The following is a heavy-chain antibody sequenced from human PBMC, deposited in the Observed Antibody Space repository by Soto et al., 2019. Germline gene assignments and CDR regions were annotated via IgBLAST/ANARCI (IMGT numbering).Heavy chain of an antibody. CDR3: ARDPGTGAALRAYHFDY. V-gene: IGHV1-3*01. D-gene: IGHD1-1*01. Sequence: ASVKVSCKASRYSFTTYALHWVRQAPGQRLEWMVCINAGNGDTKYSEKFQGRVTITRDTSANTAYMELSSLRSEDTSVYYCARDPGTGAALRAYHFDYWGQGTLVTVSS. CDR2: INAGNGDT. J-gene: IGHJ4*02. CDR1: RYSFTTYA.